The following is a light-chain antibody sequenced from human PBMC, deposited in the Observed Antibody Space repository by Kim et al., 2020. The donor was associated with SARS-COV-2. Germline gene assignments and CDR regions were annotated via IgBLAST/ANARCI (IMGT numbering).Light chain of an antibody. V-gene: IGKV3-15*01. Sequence: SVSPGERATLSCRASQSVTTNLAWYQQKPGQAPRLLISGASTRATGIPARFSGSGSGSEFTLTISSLQSEDCAVYYCQQYYNWWTFGQGTKVDIK. CDR1: QSVTTN. CDR2: GAS. J-gene: IGKJ1*01. CDR3: QQYYNWWT.